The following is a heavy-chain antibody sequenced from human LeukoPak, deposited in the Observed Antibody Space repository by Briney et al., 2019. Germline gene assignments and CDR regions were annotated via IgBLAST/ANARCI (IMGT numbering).Heavy chain of an antibody. D-gene: IGHD6-13*01. CDR1: GFTFSSYA. Sequence: QTGGSLRLSCAASGFTFSSYAMHWVRQAPGKGLEYVSAISSNGGSTYYANSVKGRFTISRDNSKNTLYLQMGSLRAEDMAVYYCARLQSWYSRSWCDYWGQGTLVTVSS. CDR2: ISSNGGST. J-gene: IGHJ4*02. CDR3: ARLQSWYSRSWCDY. V-gene: IGHV3-64*01.